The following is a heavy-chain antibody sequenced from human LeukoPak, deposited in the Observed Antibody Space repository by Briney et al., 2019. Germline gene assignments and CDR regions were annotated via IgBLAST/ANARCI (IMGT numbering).Heavy chain of an antibody. J-gene: IGHJ5*02. V-gene: IGHV3-74*01. CDR1: GFTFSDYW. D-gene: IGHD6-19*01. CDR3: ARGSDRVAVAGLNWFDP. Sequence: GGSLRLSCAASGFTFSDYWMHWVRQAPGKGLVWVSRINSDGSSTRYADSVKGRFTISRDNAKNTLYLQMNSLRADDTAVYYCARGSDRVAVAGLNWFDPWGQGTLVTVSS. CDR2: INSDGSST.